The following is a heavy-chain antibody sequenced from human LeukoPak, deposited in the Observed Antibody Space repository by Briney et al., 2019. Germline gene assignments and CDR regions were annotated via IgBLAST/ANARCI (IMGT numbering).Heavy chain of an antibody. V-gene: IGHV3-30-3*01. J-gene: IGHJ4*02. CDR1: GFTFSSYA. CDR3: ARSPSGSYSDY. Sequence: GGSLRLSCAASGFTFSSYAMHWVRQAPGKGLEWVAVISYDGSNKYYADSVKGRFTISRDNSKNTLYLQMNSLRAEDTAVYYCARSPSGSYSDYWGQGTLVTVSS. D-gene: IGHD1-26*01. CDR2: ISYDGSNK.